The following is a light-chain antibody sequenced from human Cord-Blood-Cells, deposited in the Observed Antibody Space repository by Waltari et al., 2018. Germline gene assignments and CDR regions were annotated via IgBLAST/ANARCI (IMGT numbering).Light chain of an antibody. CDR2: AAS. J-gene: IGKJ3*01. V-gene: IGKV1-39*01. CDR1: QSISSY. CDR3: QQNYSTPLT. Sequence: DIRITHYPSSLLASVICRGKITCRASQSISSYLNWYQQKPGKVPKLLIYAASSLQSGVPSRFSGSGSGTDFTLTISSLQPEDFATYYCQQNYSTPLTFGPGTKVDIK.